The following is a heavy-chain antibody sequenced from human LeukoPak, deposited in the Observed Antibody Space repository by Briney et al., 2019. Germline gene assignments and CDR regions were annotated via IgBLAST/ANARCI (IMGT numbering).Heavy chain of an antibody. CDR2: ISGSGGST. V-gene: IGHV3-23*01. CDR3: AKHRFWYGSGSYYYYYGMDV. Sequence: GGSLRLSCAASGFTFSSYAMSWVRQAPGKGLEWVSAISGSGGSTYYADSVKGRFTISRDNSKNTLYLQMNSLRAEDTAVYYCAKHRFWYGSGSYYYYYGMDVWGQGTTVTVSS. J-gene: IGHJ6*02. D-gene: IGHD3-10*01. CDR1: GFTFSSYA.